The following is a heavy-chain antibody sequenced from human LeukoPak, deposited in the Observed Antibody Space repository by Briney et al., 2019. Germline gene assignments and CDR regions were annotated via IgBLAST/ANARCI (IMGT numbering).Heavy chain of an antibody. V-gene: IGHV3-23*01. J-gene: IGHJ3*02. CDR1: GFTFSTYA. CDR2: FTGGEGIT. Sequence: GGSLRLSCAASGFTFSTYAMSWVRQAPGKGLEWVSTFTGGEGITHYADSVKGRFTISRDNSKNTLYLQMNSLRVEDTAVYYCAKDPNGDYVGGFDMRGPGTMVTVSS. D-gene: IGHD4-17*01. CDR3: AKDPNGDYVGGFDM.